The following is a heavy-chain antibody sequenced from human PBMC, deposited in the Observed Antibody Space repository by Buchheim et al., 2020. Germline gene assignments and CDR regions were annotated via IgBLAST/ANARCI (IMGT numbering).Heavy chain of an antibody. CDR2: ISYDGSNK. V-gene: IGHV3-30*18. CDR1: GFTFSSYG. D-gene: IGHD3-16*02. CDR3: AKTYVWGSYRFSNYYGMDV. Sequence: VQLLESGGGLVQPGGSLRLSCAASGFTFSSYGMHWVRQAPGKGLEWVAVISYDGSNKYYADSVKGRFTISRDNSKNTLYLQMNSLRAEDTSVYYCAKTYVWGSYRFSNYYGMDVWGQGTT. J-gene: IGHJ6*02.